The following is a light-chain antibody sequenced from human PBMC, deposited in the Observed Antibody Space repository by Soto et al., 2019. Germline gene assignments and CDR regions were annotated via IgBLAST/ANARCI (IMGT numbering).Light chain of an antibody. V-gene: IGLV1-47*02. Sequence: QPVLTQPPSASGTPGQRVTISCSGSGSNIGSNYAYWYQQLPGTAPRLLIYNNNQRPSGVPDRFSGSKSGTSASLAISGLRSEDEADYYCAAWDGSLRGPVFGGGTKLTVL. CDR2: NNN. CDR3: AAWDGSLRGPV. J-gene: IGLJ2*01. CDR1: GSNIGSNY.